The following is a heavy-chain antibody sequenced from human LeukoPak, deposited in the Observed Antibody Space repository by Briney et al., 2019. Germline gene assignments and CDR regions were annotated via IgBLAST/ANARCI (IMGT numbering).Heavy chain of an antibody. D-gene: IGHD5-12*01. Sequence: GGSLRLSCAASGFTFSSYSMNWVRQAPGKGLEWVSSIGSSSSYIYYADSVKGRFTISRDNAKNSLYLQMNSLRAEDTAVYYCARTPSGSGYGGPIDYWGQGTLVTVSS. CDR3: ARTPSGSGYGGPIDY. V-gene: IGHV3-21*01. CDR1: GFTFSSYS. J-gene: IGHJ4*02. CDR2: IGSSSSYI.